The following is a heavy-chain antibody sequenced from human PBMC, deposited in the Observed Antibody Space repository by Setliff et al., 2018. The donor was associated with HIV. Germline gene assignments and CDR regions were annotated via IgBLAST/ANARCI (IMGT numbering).Heavy chain of an antibody. D-gene: IGHD6-19*01. V-gene: IGHV4-34*01. CDR1: GGSFSGYY. CDR2: VTHRGRT. CDR3: ARGVRDNSGWSSYYFDY. Sequence: PSETLSLTCAVYGGSFSGYYWSWIRQPPGKGLEWIGEVTHRGRTNYNPSLESRVTTSVDTSKKQFSLRLTSVTAADTAVYYCARGVRDNSGWSSYYFDYWGQGTLVTVSS. J-gene: IGHJ4*02.